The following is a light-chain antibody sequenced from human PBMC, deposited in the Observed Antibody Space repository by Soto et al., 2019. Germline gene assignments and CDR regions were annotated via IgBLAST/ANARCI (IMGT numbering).Light chain of an antibody. J-gene: IGLJ1*01. CDR2: DVT. Sequence: QSALTQPASVSGSPGQSITISCIGTSSDVDTYIYISWYQQHPGKAPKLIIYDVTNRPPGVSNRFSGSKSGNTASLTISGLQTEDEADYYCSSYTFSTLVFATGTKLTVL. CDR3: SSYTFSTLV. CDR1: SSDVDTYIY. V-gene: IGLV2-14*03.